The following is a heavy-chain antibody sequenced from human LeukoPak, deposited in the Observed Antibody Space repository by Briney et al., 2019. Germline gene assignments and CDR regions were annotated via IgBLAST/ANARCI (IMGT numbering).Heavy chain of an antibody. V-gene: IGHV3-23*01. D-gene: IGHD2-2*01. CDR2: ISGSGGST. CDR3: ATIVVVPAALSDFDY. CDR1: GFTFSSYA. Sequence: GGSLRLSCAASGFTFSSYAMSWVRQAPGKGLEWVSAISGSGGSTYYADSVKGRFTISRDNSKNMLYLQMNSLRAEDTAVYYCATIVVVPAALSDFDYWGQGTLVTVSS. J-gene: IGHJ4*02.